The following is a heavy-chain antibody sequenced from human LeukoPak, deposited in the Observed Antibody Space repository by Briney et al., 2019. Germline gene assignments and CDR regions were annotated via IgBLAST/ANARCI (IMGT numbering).Heavy chain of an antibody. CDR2: INAGNGNT. V-gene: IGHV1-3*01. CDR1: GYTFTSYA. D-gene: IGHD2-2*02. J-gene: IGHJ6*02. Sequence: ASVKVSCKASGYTFTSYAMHWVRQAPGQRLEWMGWINAGNGNTKYSQKFQGRVTITRDTSASTAYMELSSLKSEDTAVYYCATYCSSTSCYTSTSGSYYYYYGMDVWGQGTTVTVSS. CDR3: ATYCSSTSCYTSTSGSYYYYYGMDV.